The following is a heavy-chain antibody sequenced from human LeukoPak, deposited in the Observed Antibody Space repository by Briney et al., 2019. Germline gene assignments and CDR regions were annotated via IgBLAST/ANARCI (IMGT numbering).Heavy chain of an antibody. D-gene: IGHD5-12*01. Sequence: PGRSLRLSCAASGFTFSSYGMHWVRQAPGKGLEWVAVISYDGSNKYHADSVKGRFTISRDNSKNTLYLQMNGLRAEDTAVYYCAKGNGYAYYFDYWGQGTLVTVSS. J-gene: IGHJ4*02. CDR2: ISYDGSNK. V-gene: IGHV3-30*18. CDR3: AKGNGYAYYFDY. CDR1: GFTFSSYG.